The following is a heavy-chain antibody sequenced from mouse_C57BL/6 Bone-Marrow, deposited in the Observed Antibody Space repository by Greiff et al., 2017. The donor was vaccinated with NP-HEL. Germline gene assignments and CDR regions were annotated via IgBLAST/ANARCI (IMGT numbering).Heavy chain of an antibody. J-gene: IGHJ1*03. CDR1: GYAFSSSW. CDR2: IYPGDGDT. D-gene: IGHD1-1*01. V-gene: IGHV1-82*01. CDR3: ARPHHYYGSSYVPFPYWYFDV. Sequence: VQLQQSGPELVKPGASVKISCKASGYAFSSSWMNWVKQRPGKGLEWIGRIYPGDGDTNYNGKFKGKATLTADKSSSTAYMQLSSLTSEDSAVYFCARPHHYYGSSYVPFPYWYFDVWGTGTTVTVSS.